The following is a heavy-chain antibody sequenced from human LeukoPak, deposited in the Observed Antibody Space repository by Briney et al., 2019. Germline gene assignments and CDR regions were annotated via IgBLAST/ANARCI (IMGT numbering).Heavy chain of an antibody. V-gene: IGHV3-48*04. CDR2: ISSVGSTT. CDR3: ASDDYVSQYYFDY. Sequence: GGSLRLSCAASGFTFSSYSMNWVRQAPGKGREWLSYISSVGSTTYYADSVKGRFTISRDNAKNSLYLQMNSLRAEDTAVYYCASDDYVSQYYFDYWGQGTLVTVSS. CDR1: GFTFSSYS. J-gene: IGHJ4*02. D-gene: IGHD3-16*01.